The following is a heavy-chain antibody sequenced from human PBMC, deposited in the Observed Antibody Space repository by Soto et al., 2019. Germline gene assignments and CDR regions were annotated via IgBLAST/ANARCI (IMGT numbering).Heavy chain of an antibody. J-gene: IGHJ4*02. Sequence: QVQLVESGGGVVQPGRSLRLSCAASGFTFSSYGMHWVRQAPGKGLEWVAVISYDGSNKYYADSVKGRFTISRDNSKNTLYLQMNSLRAEDTAVYYCAKDKRKWYSSNGGVDYWSQGTLVTVSS. CDR1: GFTFSSYG. CDR2: ISYDGSNK. CDR3: AKDKRKWYSSNGGVDY. D-gene: IGHD6-13*01. V-gene: IGHV3-30*18.